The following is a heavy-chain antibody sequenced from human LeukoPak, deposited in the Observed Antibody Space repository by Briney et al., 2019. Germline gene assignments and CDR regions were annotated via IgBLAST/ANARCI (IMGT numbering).Heavy chain of an antibody. J-gene: IGHJ4*02. CDR2: IRYYGSNK. CDR1: GFTFSSYG. Sequence: GGSLRLSCAASGFTFSSYGMHWVRQAPAKGLEGVAFIRYYGSNKYYADSVKGRFTISRDNAKNSLYLQMNSLRAEDTAVYYCARDVSQLVATFDYWGQGTLVTVSS. V-gene: IGHV3-30*02. D-gene: IGHD6-6*01. CDR3: ARDVSQLVATFDY.